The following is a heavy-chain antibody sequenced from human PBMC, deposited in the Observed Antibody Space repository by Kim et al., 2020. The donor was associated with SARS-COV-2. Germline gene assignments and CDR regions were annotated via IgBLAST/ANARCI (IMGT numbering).Heavy chain of an antibody. CDR1: GFTFSSYA. CDR2: ISYDGSNK. J-gene: IGHJ3*02. CDR3: ARVSIQLWSLEDAFDI. D-gene: IGHD5-18*01. Sequence: GGSLRLSCAASGFTFSSYAMHWVRQAPGKGLEWVAVISYDGSNKYYADSVKGRFTISRDNSKNTLYLQMNSLRAEDTAVYYCARVSIQLWSLEDAFDIWG. V-gene: IGHV3-30*04.